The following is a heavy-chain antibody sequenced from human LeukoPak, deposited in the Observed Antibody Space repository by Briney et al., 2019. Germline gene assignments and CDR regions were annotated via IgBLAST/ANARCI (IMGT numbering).Heavy chain of an antibody. CDR2: IWYDGSNK. CDR1: GFTFSSYG. J-gene: IGHJ4*02. V-gene: IGHV3-33*06. D-gene: IGHD3-22*01. Sequence: GRSLRLSCAASGFTFSSYGMHWVRQAPGKGLEWVAVIWYDGSNKYYADSVKGRFTISRDNSKNTLYLQMNSLRAEDTAVYYCAKDRHYYDSRVSFDYWGQGTLVTVSS. CDR3: AKDRHYYDSRVSFDY.